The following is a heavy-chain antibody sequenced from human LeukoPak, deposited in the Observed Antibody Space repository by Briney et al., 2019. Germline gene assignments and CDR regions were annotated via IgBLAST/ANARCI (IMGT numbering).Heavy chain of an antibody. D-gene: IGHD3-16*01. CDR2: VYHTGHT. Sequence: SETLSLTCTVSGDSISGYYWSWIRQPPGKGLEWVGYVYHTGHTHYSPSLKSRVTVSLDTSRNQVSLILSSVTAADTAVYYCARHRFGHLFDYWGQGTLVFVSS. CDR3: ARHRFGHLFDY. CDR1: GDSISGYY. J-gene: IGHJ4*02. V-gene: IGHV4-59*01.